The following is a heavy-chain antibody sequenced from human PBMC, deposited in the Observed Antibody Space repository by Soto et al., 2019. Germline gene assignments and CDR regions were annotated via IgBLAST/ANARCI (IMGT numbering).Heavy chain of an antibody. J-gene: IGHJ5*02. Sequence: QVQLVQSGAEVKKPGASVKVSCKASGYSFTDYHIHWVRQAPGQGLEWLGRINPKSGGTSTAQKFQGWVTMTTDTSISTASMELTRLTSDDTAIYYCARVIPGVKAWFDPWGQGTLVTVSS. V-gene: IGHV1-2*04. D-gene: IGHD2-2*01. CDR1: GYSFTDYH. CDR2: INPKSGGT. CDR3: ARVIPGVKAWFDP.